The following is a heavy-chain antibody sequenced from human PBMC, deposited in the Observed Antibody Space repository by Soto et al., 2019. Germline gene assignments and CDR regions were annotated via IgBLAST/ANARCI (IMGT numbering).Heavy chain of an antibody. CDR2: IRNTAITD. V-gene: IGHV3-11*01. Sequence: QVHLVESGGDLVKPGGSLRLSCVASGFSFSDYSMTWMRQAPGGGLDFVAFIRNTAITDYYADSVKGRFTISRDNARNSVDLQMDSLRAEESAVYYCARDVHQMLSHNHYYYYLDDWGTGTTVTVSS. CDR1: GFSFSDYS. D-gene: IGHD2-2*01. J-gene: IGHJ6*03. CDR3: ARDVHQMLSHNHYYYYLDD.